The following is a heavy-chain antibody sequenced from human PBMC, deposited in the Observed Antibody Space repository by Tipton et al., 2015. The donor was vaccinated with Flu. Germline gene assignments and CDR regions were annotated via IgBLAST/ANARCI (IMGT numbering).Heavy chain of an antibody. CDR1: SGSFSGYF. CDR3: AREVATIGRWFDP. J-gene: IGHJ5*02. V-gene: IGHV4-34*01. Sequence: TLSLTCAVYSGSFSGYFWSWIRQSPGEGLEWIGEINDRGTINYNPALKGRVTMSVDTSKSQFSLTLRSVTAADTAVYYCAREVATIGRWFDPWGQGTLVTVSS. CDR2: INDRGTI. D-gene: IGHD5-12*01.